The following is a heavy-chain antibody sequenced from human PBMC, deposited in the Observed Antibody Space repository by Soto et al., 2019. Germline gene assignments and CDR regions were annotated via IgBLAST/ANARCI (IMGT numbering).Heavy chain of an antibody. V-gene: IGHV3-23*01. CDR2: ISYSADKT. CDR1: GFTFSNYV. D-gene: IGHD1-7*01. J-gene: IGHJ3*02. CDR3: ARRARTATTNWGAFDI. Sequence: EVQLLESGGGLVQPGGSLSLSCAASGFTFSNYVMNWVRQAPGKGLEWVSTISYSADKTFYADSVKGRFTISRDNSRDTLFLQMNSLRADDAAVYYCARRARTATTNWGAFDIWGQGTMVTVSS.